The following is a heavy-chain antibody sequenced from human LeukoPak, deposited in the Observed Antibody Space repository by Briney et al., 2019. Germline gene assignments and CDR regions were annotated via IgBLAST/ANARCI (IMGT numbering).Heavy chain of an antibody. CDR2: INPSGGST. CDR3: ARAVTRNDYSNYYYYYYMDV. V-gene: IGHV1-46*01. Sequence: GASVKVSCKASGYTFTSYYMHWVRQAPGQGLEWMGIINPSGGSTSYAQKFQGRVTMTRDMSTSTVYMELSSLRSEDTAVYYCARAVTRNDYSNYYYYYYMDVWGKGTTVTVSS. D-gene: IGHD4-11*01. CDR1: GYTFTSYY. J-gene: IGHJ6*03.